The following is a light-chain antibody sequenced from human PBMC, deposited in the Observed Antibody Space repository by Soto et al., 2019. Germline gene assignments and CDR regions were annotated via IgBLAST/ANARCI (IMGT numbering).Light chain of an antibody. CDR1: QSISSW. Sequence: DIQMTQSPSTLSASVGDRVTITCRASQSISSWLAWYQQKPGKAPNLLIYDASSLESGVPSRFSGSGSGTEFTLTISSLQPDDFANYYCQQYNSYSTFGQGTKVEIK. CDR2: DAS. V-gene: IGKV1-5*01. CDR3: QQYNSYST. J-gene: IGKJ1*01.